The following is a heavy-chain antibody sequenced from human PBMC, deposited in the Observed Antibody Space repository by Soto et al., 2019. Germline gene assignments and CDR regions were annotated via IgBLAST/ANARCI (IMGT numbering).Heavy chain of an antibody. D-gene: IGHD1-26*01. CDR1: GGSITSGGCY. Sequence: QVQRQASGLGLVKPTQILSLTCTVSGGSITSGGCYWSWIREHPGKGLEWMGYIYYRGSTYYNPSLKRQITISVDPAKNQFSLKQSSVTAADTAVYYCARGPTPTGVCGSSTVSFDIWGQGTMVTVSS. CDR3: ARGPTPTGVCGSSTVSFDI. V-gene: IGHV4-31*01. CDR2: IYYRGST. J-gene: IGHJ3*02.